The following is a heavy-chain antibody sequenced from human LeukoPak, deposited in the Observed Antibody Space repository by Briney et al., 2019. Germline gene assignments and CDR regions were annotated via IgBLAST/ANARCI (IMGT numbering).Heavy chain of an antibody. CDR2: IYTSGST. CDR3: ARTVKRYYYYYYMDV. Sequence: SETLSLTCSVSGGSISSGTYYWSWIRQPAGKGLEWIGRIYTSGSTNYNPSLKSRVTISVDTSKNQFSLKLSSVTAADTAVYYCARTVKRYYYYYYMDVWGKGTTVTVSS. CDR1: GGSISSGTYY. D-gene: IGHD1-1*01. V-gene: IGHV4-61*02. J-gene: IGHJ6*03.